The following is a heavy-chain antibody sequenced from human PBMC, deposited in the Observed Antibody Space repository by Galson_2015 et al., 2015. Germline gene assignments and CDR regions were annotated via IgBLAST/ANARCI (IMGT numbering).Heavy chain of an antibody. D-gene: IGHD2-2*01. V-gene: IGHV4-61*02. CDR2: IYTSGST. CDR1: GGSISSGSYY. CDR3: AREGLSSTSCSFDP. Sequence: TLSLTCTVSGGSISSGSYYWSWIRQPAGKGLEWIGRIYTSGSTNYNPSLKSRVTISVDTSKNQFSLKLSSVTAADTAVYYCAREGLSSTSCSFDPWGQGTLVTVSS. J-gene: IGHJ5*02.